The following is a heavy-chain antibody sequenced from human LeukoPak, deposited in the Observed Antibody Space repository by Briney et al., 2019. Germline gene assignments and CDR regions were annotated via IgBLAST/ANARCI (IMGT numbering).Heavy chain of an antibody. V-gene: IGHV4-34*01. Sequence: SSETLSLTCAVYGGSFSGYYWSWIRQPPGKGLEWIGEINHSGSTNYNPSLKSRVTISVDTSKNQFSLKLSSVTAADTAVYYCARVGVGVRGVIIKGNWFDPWGQGTLVTVSS. J-gene: IGHJ5*02. CDR3: ARVGVGVRGVIIKGNWFDP. D-gene: IGHD3-10*01. CDR2: INHSGST. CDR1: GGSFSGYY.